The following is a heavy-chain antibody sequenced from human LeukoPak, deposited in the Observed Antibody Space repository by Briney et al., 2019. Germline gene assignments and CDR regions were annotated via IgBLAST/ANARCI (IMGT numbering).Heavy chain of an antibody. Sequence: SETLSLTCTVSGGSISSSSDYWGWIRQPPGKGLEWIGTIYYSGSTYYDPSLKSRVTISVDTSKNQFSLRLNSVTAADTAVYYCARLGVEAVAGTRFDYWGQGTLVTVSS. CDR1: GGSISSSSDY. CDR2: IYYSGST. V-gene: IGHV4-39*01. CDR3: ARLGVEAVAGTRFDY. D-gene: IGHD6-19*01. J-gene: IGHJ4*02.